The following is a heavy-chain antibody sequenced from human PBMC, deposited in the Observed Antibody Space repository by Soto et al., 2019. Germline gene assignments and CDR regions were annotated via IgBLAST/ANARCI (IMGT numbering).Heavy chain of an antibody. CDR2: IYPGDSDT. J-gene: IGHJ5*02. V-gene: IGHV5-51*01. Sequence: GESLKISCKGSGYSFTSYWIGWVRQMPGKGLEWMGIIYPGDSDTRYSPSFQGQVTISADKSISTAYLQWSSLKASDTAMYYCARQFPAAIGYLGSPNHLAWFDPWGQGTLVPVPQ. CDR1: GYSFTSYW. D-gene: IGHD2-2*01. CDR3: ARQFPAAIGYLGSPNHLAWFDP.